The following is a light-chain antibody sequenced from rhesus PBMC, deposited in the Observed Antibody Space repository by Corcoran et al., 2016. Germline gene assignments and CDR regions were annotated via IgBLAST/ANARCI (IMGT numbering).Light chain of an antibody. V-gene: IGLV2-13*01. J-gene: IGLJ1*01. Sequence: QAARTQSPSVSGSPGQSVTISCPGTNSDIGGYNRLSWYQQHPDKAPKLMIYELSQRPSGVSDRFSGSKSGNTASLTISGLQAADDADYYCSSFASINTNIFGSGTRLTVL. CDR3: SSFASINTNI. CDR1: NSDIGGYNR. CDR2: ELS.